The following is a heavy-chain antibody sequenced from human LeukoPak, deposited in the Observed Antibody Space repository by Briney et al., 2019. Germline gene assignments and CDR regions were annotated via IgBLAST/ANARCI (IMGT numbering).Heavy chain of an antibody. V-gene: IGHV1-69*13. CDR3: ARDLAAAVYTSTHPPFDP. CDR1: VGTFSSYA. J-gene: IGHJ5*02. CDR2: IIPIFGTA. D-gene: IGHD6-13*01. Sequence: ASVKVSCKASVGTFSSYAISWVRQAPGQGLEWMGGIIPIFGTANYAQKFQGRVTITADESTSTAYMELSSLRSEDTAVYYCARDLAAAVYTSTHPPFDPWGQGTLVTVSS.